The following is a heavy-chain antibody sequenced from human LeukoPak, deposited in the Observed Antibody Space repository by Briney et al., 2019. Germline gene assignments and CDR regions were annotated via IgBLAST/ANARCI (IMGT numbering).Heavy chain of an antibody. D-gene: IGHD2-2*01. V-gene: IGHV1-2*02. CDR2: INPNSGGT. CDR3: ARYVIVPAGEYFQH. Sequence: GASVKVSCKASGYGFTGYYMHWVRQAPGQGLEWMGWINPNSGGTNYAQKFQGRVTMTRDTSISTAYMELSRLRSDDTAVYYCARYVIVPAGEYFQHWGQGTLVTVSS. J-gene: IGHJ1*01. CDR1: GYGFTGYY.